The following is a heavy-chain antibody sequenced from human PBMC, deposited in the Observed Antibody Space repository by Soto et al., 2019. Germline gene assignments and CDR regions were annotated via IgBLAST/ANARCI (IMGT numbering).Heavy chain of an antibody. J-gene: IGHJ5*02. Sequence: QVQLVESGGGVVQPGRSLRLSCAASGFIFSSYAMHWVRQAPGKGPEWVALISDDGSSKYYADSVKGRFTISRDNSKNTLDLQMNSLSADDTAVYYCTRADLTVTMSVFDPWGQGTLVTVSS. CDR2: ISDDGSSK. CDR3: TRADLTVTMSVFDP. D-gene: IGHD4-17*01. V-gene: IGHV3-30-3*01. CDR1: GFIFSSYA.